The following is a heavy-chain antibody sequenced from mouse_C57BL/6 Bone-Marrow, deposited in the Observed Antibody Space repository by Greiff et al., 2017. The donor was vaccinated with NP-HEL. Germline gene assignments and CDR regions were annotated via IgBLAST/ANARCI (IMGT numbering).Heavy chain of an antibody. CDR1: GFSFNTYA. Sequence: EVQLVESGGGLVQPKGSLKLSCAASGFSFNTYAMNWVRPAPGKGLEWVARIRSKSNNYATYYADSVKDRFTISRDDSESMLYLQMNNLKTEDTAMYYCVRHTAYGSSDYWGQGTTRTVSS. CDR3: VRHTAYGSSDY. V-gene: IGHV10-1*01. CDR2: IRSKSNNYAT. J-gene: IGHJ2*01. D-gene: IGHD1-1*01.